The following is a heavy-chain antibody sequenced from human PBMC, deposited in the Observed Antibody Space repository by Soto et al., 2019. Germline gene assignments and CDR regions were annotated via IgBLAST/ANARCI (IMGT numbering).Heavy chain of an antibody. CDR1: GYTFTSYG. J-gene: IGHJ4*02. CDR2: ISGYNGNP. Sequence: PGASVKVSCKASGYTFTSYGISWVRQAPGQGLEGMGWISGYNGNPNYARKVHGRVTMTTDTSTSTAYMELRSLRSDDTAVYYCASFPNWNFHAFDYWGQGTLVTVSS. D-gene: IGHD1-1*01. CDR3: ASFPNWNFHAFDY. V-gene: IGHV1-18*01.